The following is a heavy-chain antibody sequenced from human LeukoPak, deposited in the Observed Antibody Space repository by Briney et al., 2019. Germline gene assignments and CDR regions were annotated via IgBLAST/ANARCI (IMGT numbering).Heavy chain of an antibody. D-gene: IGHD3-22*01. CDR1: GGSISSGGYS. CDR2: INHSGST. V-gene: IGHV4-34*01. J-gene: IGHJ4*02. CDR3: ARFKRLNTYYYDSSGKVAYFDY. Sequence: SETLSLTCAVSGGSISSGGYSWSWIRQPPGKGLEWIGEINHSGSTNYNPSLKSRVTISVDTSKNQFSLKLSSVTAADTAVYYCARFKRLNTYYYDSSGKVAYFDYWGQGTLVTVSS.